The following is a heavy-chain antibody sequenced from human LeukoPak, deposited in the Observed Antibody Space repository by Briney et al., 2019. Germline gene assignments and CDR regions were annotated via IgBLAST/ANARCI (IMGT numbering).Heavy chain of an antibody. D-gene: IGHD2-2*01. CDR3: AKGFDIVVVPAEQP. CDR1: GFTFSSYG. Sequence: RGSLRLSCAASGFTFSSYGMHWVRQAPGKGLEWVAFIRYDGSNKYYADSVKGRFTISRDNSKNTLYLQMNSLRAEDTAVYYCAKGFDIVVVPAEQPWGQGTLVTVSS. V-gene: IGHV3-30*02. J-gene: IGHJ5*02. CDR2: IRYDGSNK.